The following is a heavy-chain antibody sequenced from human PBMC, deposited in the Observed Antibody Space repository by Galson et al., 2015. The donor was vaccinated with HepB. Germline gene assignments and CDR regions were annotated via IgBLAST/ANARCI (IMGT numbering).Heavy chain of an antibody. CDR3: ARDHRASYFDAFDI. V-gene: IGHV3-33*01. CDR1: GFTFSSYG. D-gene: IGHD2-21*02. CDR2: IWYDGSNK. Sequence: SLRLSCAASGFTFSSYGMHWVRQAPGKGLEWVAVIWYDGSNKYYADSVKGRFTISRDNSKNTLYLQMNSLRAEDTAVYYCARDHRASYFDAFDIWGQGTMVTVSS. J-gene: IGHJ3*02.